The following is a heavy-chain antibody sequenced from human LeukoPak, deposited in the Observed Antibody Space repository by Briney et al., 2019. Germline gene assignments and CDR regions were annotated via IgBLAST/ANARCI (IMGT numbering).Heavy chain of an antibody. V-gene: IGHV4-34*01. Sequence: SETLSLTCAVYGGSFSGYYWGWIRQPPGKGLEWIGEINHSGSTNYNPSLKSRVTISVDTSKNQFSLKLSSVTAADTAVYYCARGEYSFVYFDYWGQGTLVTVSS. J-gene: IGHJ4*02. CDR1: GGSFSGYY. CDR3: ARGEYSFVYFDY. CDR2: INHSGST. D-gene: IGHD6-6*01.